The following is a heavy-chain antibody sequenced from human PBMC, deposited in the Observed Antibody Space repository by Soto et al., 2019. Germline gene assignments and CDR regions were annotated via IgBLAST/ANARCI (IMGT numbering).Heavy chain of an antibody. V-gene: IGHV3-74*01. CDR3: ARDFEY. Sequence: EVPLVESGGGLVQPGGSLRLSCEASGFTFSTFWMHWVRQAPGKGLVWVSRINSDGSSTNYADSMKGRVTISRDNAKNTLYLQLNSLRPEDTAVYYCARDFEYWGQGTLVTVSS. CDR1: GFTFSTFW. J-gene: IGHJ4*02. CDR2: INSDGSST.